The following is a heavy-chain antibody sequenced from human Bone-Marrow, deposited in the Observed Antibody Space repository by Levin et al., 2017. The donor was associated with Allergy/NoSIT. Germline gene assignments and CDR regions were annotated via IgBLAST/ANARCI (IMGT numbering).Heavy chain of an antibody. CDR1: GGSINSGDYY. Sequence: SETLSLTCTVSGGSINSGDYYRSWIRQPPGKGLEWIAYIYYSGSTYYNPSLKSRVTMSVDTSKNQFSLKLNSVTAADTAVYYCARNRGDWPQGIDYWGQGTLVTVSS. CDR3: ARNRGDWPQGIDY. J-gene: IGHJ4*02. CDR2: IYYSGST. V-gene: IGHV4-30-4*01. D-gene: IGHD2-21*02.